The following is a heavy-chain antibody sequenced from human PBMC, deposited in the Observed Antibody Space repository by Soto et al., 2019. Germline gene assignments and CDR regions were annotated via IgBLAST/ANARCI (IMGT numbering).Heavy chain of an antibody. D-gene: IGHD3-22*01. CDR3: AKDSSGYYDGYFDY. J-gene: IGHJ4*02. Sequence: GGSLGLSCAASGFTFSSYGMHWVRQAPGKGLEWVAVISYDGSNKYYADSVKGRFTISRDNSKNTLYLQMNSLRAEDTAVYYCAKDSSGYYDGYFDYWGQGTLVTVSS. V-gene: IGHV3-30*18. CDR1: GFTFSSYG. CDR2: ISYDGSNK.